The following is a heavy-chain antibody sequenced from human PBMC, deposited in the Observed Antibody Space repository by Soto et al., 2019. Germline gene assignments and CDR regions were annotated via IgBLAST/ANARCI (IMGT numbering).Heavy chain of an antibody. CDR1: GYTFTSYH. Sequence: EASVKVSCKASGYTFTSYHMHWVGQAPGQGREWMGIINPSGGSTSYAQKFQGRVTMTRDTSTSTVYMELSSLRSEDTAVYYCARGGRYSSSSLDYYYYGMDVWGQGTTVTVSS. D-gene: IGHD6-6*01. V-gene: IGHV1-46*01. CDR2: INPSGGST. J-gene: IGHJ6*02. CDR3: ARGGRYSSSSLDYYYYGMDV.